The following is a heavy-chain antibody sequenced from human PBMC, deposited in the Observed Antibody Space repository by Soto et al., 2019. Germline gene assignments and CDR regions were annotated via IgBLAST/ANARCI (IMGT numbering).Heavy chain of an antibody. J-gene: IGHJ4*02. CDR1: GYTFTSYA. CDR3: ARDSPPPRE. V-gene: IGHV1-18*01. CDR2: ISAYYGNA. Sequence: QVQLVQSGAEVKKPGASVKVSCKASGYTFTSYAISWVRQAPGQGLEWMGWISAYYGNAIYAQELQGRASMPTDTTTRTASVALRGRRSDDTAEYYCARDSPPPREWGQGTRLTGSS.